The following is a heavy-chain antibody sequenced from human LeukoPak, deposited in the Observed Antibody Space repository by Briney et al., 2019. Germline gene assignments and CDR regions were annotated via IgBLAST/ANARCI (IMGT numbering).Heavy chain of an antibody. V-gene: IGHV3-48*01. CDR2: ISSGGSSI. D-gene: IGHD3-10*01. CDR3: ARDTYGSGSYYNAPLDY. J-gene: IGHJ4*02. CDR1: GFTFSSYS. Sequence: GGSLRLSCAASGFTFSSYSMNWVRQAPGKGLEWVSYISSGGSSIYYADSVKGRFTISRDNAKNSLYLQMNSLRAEDTAVYYCARDTYGSGSYYNAPLDYWGQGTLVTVSS.